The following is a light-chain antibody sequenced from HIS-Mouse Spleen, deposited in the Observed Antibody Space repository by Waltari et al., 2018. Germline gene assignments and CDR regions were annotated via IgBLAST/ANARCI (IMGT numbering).Light chain of an antibody. J-gene: IGLJ2*01. CDR3: YSTDSSGNHRV. V-gene: IGLV3-10*01. Sequence: SYELTQPPSVSVSPGQTARITCSGAALPKKYAYWYQQKSGQAPVLVIYEDSKRPSGIPERFSGAGSATMATLTISGAKVEDEADYYFYSTDSSGNHRVFGGGTKLTVL. CDR1: ALPKKY. CDR2: EDS.